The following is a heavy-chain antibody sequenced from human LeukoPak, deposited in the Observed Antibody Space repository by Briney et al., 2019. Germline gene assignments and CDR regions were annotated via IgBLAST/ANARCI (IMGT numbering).Heavy chain of an antibody. CDR3: ARDGRSGSNYGRVDY. V-gene: IGHV3-30*02. D-gene: IGHD1-26*01. J-gene: IGHJ4*02. Sequence: PGGSLRLSCAASGFTFSSYGMHWVRQAPGKGLEWVAFIRYDGSNKYYADSVKGRFTISRDNSRNTLYLQMNSLRAEDTAVYYCARDGRSGSNYGRVDYWGQGTLVTVSS. CDR2: IRYDGSNK. CDR1: GFTFSSYG.